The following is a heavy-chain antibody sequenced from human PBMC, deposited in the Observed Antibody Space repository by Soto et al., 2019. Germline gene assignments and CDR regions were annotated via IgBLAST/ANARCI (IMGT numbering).Heavy chain of an antibody. D-gene: IGHD2-15*01. V-gene: IGHV2-5*01. J-gene: IGHJ5*02. Sequence: XGPTLVNPTQRLTLTCTFPGFSLRASGVGVGWIRQPPGKALEWLALIYWNDDKRYSPSLKSRLTITKETSKNQVVLTRTNTDPVDTAKYYCAHRHLAAGGQVYNWFDPWGQGPLVTVSS. CDR3: AHRHLAAGGQVYNWFDP. CDR1: GFSLRASGVG. CDR2: IYWNDDK.